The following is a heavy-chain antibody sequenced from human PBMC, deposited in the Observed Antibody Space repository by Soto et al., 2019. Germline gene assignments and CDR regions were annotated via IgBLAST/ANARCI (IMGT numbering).Heavy chain of an antibody. D-gene: IGHD3-3*01. J-gene: IGHJ5*02. CDR1: GGSVNGYY. CDR2: INHTGGT. CDR3: ATRITVFGLLIPPFDP. V-gene: IGHV4-34*01. Sequence: SETLSLTCAVYGGSVNGYYWNWIRQPPEKGLEWIGEINHTGGTHYNPSLKSRVTMSVDTSKNQFSLRLSSVTAADTAIYYCATRITVFGLLIPPFDPWGQGTQVTVSS.